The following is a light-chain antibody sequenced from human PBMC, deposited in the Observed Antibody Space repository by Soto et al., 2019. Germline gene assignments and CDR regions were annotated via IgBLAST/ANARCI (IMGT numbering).Light chain of an antibody. CDR2: EVT. V-gene: IGLV2-14*01. Sequence: QSVLSQPASVSGSPGQTITISCTGTSNDVGGYNTVSWYQHHPGKAPKLIIYEVTHRPSGVSDRFSASKSGNTASLTISGLQAEDEADYYCNSFRVSHLYVFGTGTKLPS. CDR1: SNDVGGYNT. J-gene: IGLJ1*01. CDR3: NSFRVSHLYV.